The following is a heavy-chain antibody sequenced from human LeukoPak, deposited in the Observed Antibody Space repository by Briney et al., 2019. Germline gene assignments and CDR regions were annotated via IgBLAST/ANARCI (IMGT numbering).Heavy chain of an antibody. V-gene: IGHV1-2*02. J-gene: IGHJ4*02. CDR3: ARSTLDGYYYY. CDR2: INPNSGGT. CDR1: GYSFTGYY. Sequence: ASVKVSCKASGYSFTGYYMHWVRQAPGQGLEWMGWINPNSGGTNYAQKFQGRVTITADKSTSTAYMELSSLRSEDTAVYYCARSTLDGYYYYWGQGTLVTVSS. D-gene: IGHD3-3*01.